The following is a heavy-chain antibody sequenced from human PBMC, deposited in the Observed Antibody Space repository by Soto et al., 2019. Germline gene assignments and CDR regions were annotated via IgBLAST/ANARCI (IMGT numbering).Heavy chain of an antibody. CDR3: ARAGDDCSTTNCYMIDY. CDR1: GGSVSNGMYY. Sequence: PSETLSLTCTVSGGSVSNGMYYWSWIRQPPGKGLEWIGYIYYSGSTNYNPSLKSRVTISVDTSATTAYMELSSLRSEDTAVYYRARAGDDCSTTNCYMIDYWGQGTLVTVSS. V-gene: IGHV4-61*01. J-gene: IGHJ4*02. D-gene: IGHD2-2*02. CDR2: IYYSGST.